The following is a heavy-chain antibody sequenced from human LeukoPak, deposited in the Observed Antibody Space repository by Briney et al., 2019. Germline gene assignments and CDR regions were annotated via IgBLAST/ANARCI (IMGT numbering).Heavy chain of an antibody. CDR3: ARDGRGLGRYFDY. J-gene: IGHJ4*02. D-gene: IGHD6-19*01. CDR1: GFTFSSYA. V-gene: IGHV3-30*04. CDR2: ISYDGSNK. Sequence: GGSLRLSCAASGFTFSSYAMSWVRQAPGKGLEWVTVISYDGSNKYYADSVKGRFTISRDNSKNTLYLQMNSLRAEDTAVYYCARDGRGLGRYFDYWGQGTLVTVSS.